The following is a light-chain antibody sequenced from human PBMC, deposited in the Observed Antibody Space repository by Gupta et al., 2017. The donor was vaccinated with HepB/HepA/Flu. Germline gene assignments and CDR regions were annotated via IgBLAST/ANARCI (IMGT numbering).Light chain of an antibody. CDR3: QQFNSYPIT. CDR1: QDINSY. V-gene: IGKV1-9*01. CDR2: TAS. J-gene: IGKJ5*01. Sequence: DIQLTQSPSFLSASVGDRVTITCRASQDINSYLIWYQQKPGKASNLLIYTASTLQGGVPSRFSGSGSGTEFTLTISSLQPEDFATYYCQQFNSYPITFGQGTRLDIK.